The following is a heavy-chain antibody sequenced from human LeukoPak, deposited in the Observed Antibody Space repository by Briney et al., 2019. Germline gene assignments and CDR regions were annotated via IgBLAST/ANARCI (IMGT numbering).Heavy chain of an antibody. D-gene: IGHD4-17*01. Sequence: GGALRLSCGASGVPFRIHCLSWVRQAPGKGLEWVAKINQDGGEKYYGDPVKGRVTISRDNAKNSLYLQMNSLRAEDTAVYYCAREMSYGECFDYWGQGTLVTVSP. CDR2: INQDGGEK. CDR1: GVPFRIHC. J-gene: IGHJ4*02. V-gene: IGHV3-7*03. CDR3: AREMSYGECFDY.